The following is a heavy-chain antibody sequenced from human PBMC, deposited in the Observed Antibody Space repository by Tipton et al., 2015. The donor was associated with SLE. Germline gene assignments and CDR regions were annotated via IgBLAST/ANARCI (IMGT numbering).Heavy chain of an antibody. CDR3: AKVHGTKWYRGAMDV. D-gene: IGHD6-25*01. J-gene: IGHJ6*02. V-gene: IGHV3-9*01. Sequence: SLRLSCAASGFNFDDNTMYWVRQVPGKGLEWVSGISWNSGSIDYADSVKGRFTISRDNAKNSLYLQMNSLRAEDTAIYYCAKVHGTKWYRGAMDVWGQGTTVTVSS. CDR2: ISWNSGSI. CDR1: GFNFDDNT.